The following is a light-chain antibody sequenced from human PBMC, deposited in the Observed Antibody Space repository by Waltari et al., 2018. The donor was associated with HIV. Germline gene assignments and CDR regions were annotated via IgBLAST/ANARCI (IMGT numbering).Light chain of an antibody. CDR2: EVT. V-gene: IGLV2-23*02. CDR1: STDIGSYDL. CDR3: CSYAGGITHVL. Sequence: QSALTQPAPVSGSPGQSITISCTGMSTDIGSYDLVSWYQQHPAKAPTLMIYEVTKRPSGVSKRFSGSKSGNTASLTISGLQAEDEADYHCCSYAGGITHVLFGGGTKLTVL. J-gene: IGLJ2*01.